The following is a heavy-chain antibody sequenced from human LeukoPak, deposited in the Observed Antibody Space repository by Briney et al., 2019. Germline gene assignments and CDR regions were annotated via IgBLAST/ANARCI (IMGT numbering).Heavy chain of an antibody. D-gene: IGHD6-13*01. CDR3: AREGESIAAENWFDP. Sequence: ASVKDSCKASGYTLTSYAMNWVRQAPGQGLEWMGWINTNTGNPTYAQGFTGPFVFSLDTSVSTAYLQISSLKAEDTAVYYCAREGESIAAENWFDPWGQGTLVTVSS. J-gene: IGHJ5*02. CDR2: INTNTGNP. V-gene: IGHV7-4-1*02. CDR1: GYTLTSYA.